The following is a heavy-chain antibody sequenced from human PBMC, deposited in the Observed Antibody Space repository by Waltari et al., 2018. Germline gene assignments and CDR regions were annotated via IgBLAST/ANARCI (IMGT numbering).Heavy chain of an antibody. CDR3: ARYRWGFTPDDAFDI. CDR1: GGSISSYY. D-gene: IGHD7-27*01. Sequence: QVQLQESGPGLVKPSETLSLTCTVSGGSISSYYWSWIRQPPGKGLGWIGYIYYSGSTNYNPSLKSRVTISVDTSKNQFSLKLSSVTAADTAVYYCARYRWGFTPDDAFDIWGQGTMVTVSS. CDR2: IYYSGST. J-gene: IGHJ3*02. V-gene: IGHV4-59*08.